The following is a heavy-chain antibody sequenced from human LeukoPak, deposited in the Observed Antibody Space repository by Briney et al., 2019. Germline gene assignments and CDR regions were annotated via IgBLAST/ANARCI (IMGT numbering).Heavy chain of an antibody. Sequence: ASVKVSCKASGYTFTSYGISWVRQAPGQGLEWMGWISAYNGNTNYAQKLQGRVTMTTDTSTSTAYMELRSLRSDDTAVYYCAREARDYYGSGYGMDVWGQGTTVTVSS. CDR3: AREARDYYGSGYGMDV. CDR1: GYTFTSYG. J-gene: IGHJ6*02. V-gene: IGHV1-18*01. CDR2: ISAYNGNT. D-gene: IGHD3-10*01.